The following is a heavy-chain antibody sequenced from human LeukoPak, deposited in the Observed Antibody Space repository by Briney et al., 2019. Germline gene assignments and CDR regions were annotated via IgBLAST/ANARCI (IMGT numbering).Heavy chain of an antibody. Sequence: GGSLRLSCAASGFTFSSYSMNWVRQAPGKGLGWVSAVRGSGSDTYYADSVKGRFTISRDNSKNTLYLQMNSLRAEDTAIYYCAKTSRVNSAYDSPFDYWGQGTLVTVSS. CDR1: GFTFSSYS. CDR3: AKTSRVNSAYDSPFDY. CDR2: VRGSGSDT. D-gene: IGHD5-12*01. J-gene: IGHJ4*02. V-gene: IGHV3-23*01.